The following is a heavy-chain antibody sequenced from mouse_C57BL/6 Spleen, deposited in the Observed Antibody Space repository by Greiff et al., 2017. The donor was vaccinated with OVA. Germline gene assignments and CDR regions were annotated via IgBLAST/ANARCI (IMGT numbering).Heavy chain of an antibody. D-gene: IGHD4-1*01. CDR3: ARSAGPFDY. Sequence: VQLQQPGAELVRPGSSVKLSCKASVYTFTSYWLDWVKQRPGQGLEWIGNIYPSDSDTHYNLTFQDKATLTVDKPSSTAYMQLSSLTSEDSAVYYCARSAGPFDYWGQGTTLTVSS. CDR2: IYPSDSDT. V-gene: IGHV1-61*01. J-gene: IGHJ2*01. CDR1: VYTFTSYW.